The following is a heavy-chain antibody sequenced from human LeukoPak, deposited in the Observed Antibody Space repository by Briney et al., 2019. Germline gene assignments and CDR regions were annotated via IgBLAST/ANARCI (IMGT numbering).Heavy chain of an antibody. D-gene: IGHD6-19*01. J-gene: IGHJ4*02. Sequence: SETLSLTCTVSGGSISSSSYNWGWIRQPPGKGLEWIGSIYYSGSTYYNPSLKSRVTISVDTSKNQFSLKLSSVTAADTAVYYCARSQQWLALNDYWGQGTLVTVSS. V-gene: IGHV4-39*01. CDR2: IYYSGST. CDR1: GGSISSSSYN. CDR3: ARSQQWLALNDY.